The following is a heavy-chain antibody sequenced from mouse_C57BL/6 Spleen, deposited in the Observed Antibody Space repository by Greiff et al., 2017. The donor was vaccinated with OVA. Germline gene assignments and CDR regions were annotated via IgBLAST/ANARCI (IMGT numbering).Heavy chain of an antibody. D-gene: IGHD1-1*01. CDR3: ARYYSGSSPWFAY. CDR1: GYTFTSYW. V-gene: IGHV1-55*01. CDR2: IYPGSGST. J-gene: IGHJ3*01. Sequence: VQLQQPGAELVKPGASVKMSCKASGYTFTSYWITWVKQRPGQGLEWIGDIYPGSGSTNYNEKFKSKATLTVDTSSSTAYMQLSSLTSEDSAVYYCARYYSGSSPWFAYWGQGTLVTVSA.